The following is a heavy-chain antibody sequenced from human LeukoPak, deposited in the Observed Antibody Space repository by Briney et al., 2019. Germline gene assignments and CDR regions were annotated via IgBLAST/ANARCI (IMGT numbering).Heavy chain of an antibody. Sequence: PGGSLRLSCAASGFTFSSYAMSWVRQAPGKGLEWVSAISGSGGSTYYADSVKGRFTISRDNVRNSLFLQMNSLRAEDTAVYYCARDLYRIVVVPHYFDYWGQGTLVTVSS. V-gene: IGHV3-23*01. CDR1: GFTFSSYA. CDR3: ARDLYRIVVVPHYFDY. CDR2: ISGSGGST. J-gene: IGHJ4*02. D-gene: IGHD3-22*01.